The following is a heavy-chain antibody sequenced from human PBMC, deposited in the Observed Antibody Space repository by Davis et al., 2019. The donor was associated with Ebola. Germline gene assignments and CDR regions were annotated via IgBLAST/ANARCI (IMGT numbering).Heavy chain of an antibody. CDR1: GGTFSSYA. V-gene: IGHV1-69*13. Sequence: SVKVSCKASGGTFSSYAISWVRQAPGQGLEWMGGIIPIFGTANYAQKFQGRVTITADESTSTADMELSSLRSEDTAVYYCARVGSSKVYYYYYGMDVWGQGTTVTVSS. J-gene: IGHJ6*02. CDR3: ARVGSSKVYYYYYGMDV. D-gene: IGHD6-13*01. CDR2: IIPIFGTA.